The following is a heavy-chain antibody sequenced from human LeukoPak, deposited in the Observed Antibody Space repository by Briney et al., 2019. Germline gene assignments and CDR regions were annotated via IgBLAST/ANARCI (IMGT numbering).Heavy chain of an antibody. D-gene: IGHD5-18*01. J-gene: IGHJ4*02. CDR1: GGSISSGDYY. CDR2: IYHSGST. CDR3: ARDRGYSYGPFDY. V-gene: IGHV4-30-4*01. Sequence: PSQTLSLTCTVSGGSISSGDYYWIWIRQPPGKGLEWIGYIYHSGSTYYNPSLKSRVTISVDTSKNQFSLKLSSVTAADTAVYYCARDRGYSYGPFDYWGQGTLVTVSS.